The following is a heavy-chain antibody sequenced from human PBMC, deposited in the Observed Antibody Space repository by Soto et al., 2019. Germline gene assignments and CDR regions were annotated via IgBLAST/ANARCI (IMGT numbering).Heavy chain of an antibody. CDR1: GFPFRSNS. Sequence: EVQLLESGGGLIQPGGSLRLSCRVSGFPFRSNSMTWVRQAPGKGLEWISGISYDGDHTFYADSVKGRFTISRDDSKNTLYLQMDSLRVEDTAVYYCVEWSGFGDAWGPGTLVTVSA. J-gene: IGHJ5*01. D-gene: IGHD3-10*01. CDR3: VEWSGFGDA. V-gene: IGHV3-23*01. CDR2: ISYDGDHT.